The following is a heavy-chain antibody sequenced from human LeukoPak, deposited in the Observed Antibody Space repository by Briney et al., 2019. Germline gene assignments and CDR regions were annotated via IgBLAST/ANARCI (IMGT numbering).Heavy chain of an antibody. CDR3: AQSRHQLYAFDY. D-gene: IGHD6-13*01. Sequence: TWGSPKPLCAASGITFTRDVMSWVRQAPGKGLEWVSGISGSGGTTYYADSVTGRFTISRDNSKKTLYLQMNSLRAEDTAIYYCAQSRHQLYAFDYSSEGTLVTVSS. V-gene: IGHV3-23*01. CDR2: ISGSGGTT. J-gene: IGHJ4*02. CDR1: GITFTRDV.